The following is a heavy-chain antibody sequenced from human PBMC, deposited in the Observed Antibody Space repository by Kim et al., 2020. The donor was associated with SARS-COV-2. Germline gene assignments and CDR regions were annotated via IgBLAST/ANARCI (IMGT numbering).Heavy chain of an antibody. V-gene: IGHV4-39*01. J-gene: IGHJ4*02. Sequence: YSNPSLKSRVTISVDTSKNQFSLKLSSVTAADTAVYYCARQSGSYGDFDYWGQGTLVTVSS. D-gene: IGHD1-26*01. CDR3: ARQSGSYGDFDY.